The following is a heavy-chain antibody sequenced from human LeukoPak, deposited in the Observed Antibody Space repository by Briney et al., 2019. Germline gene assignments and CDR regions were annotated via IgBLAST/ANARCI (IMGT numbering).Heavy chain of an antibody. Sequence: RPGGSLRLSCAASGFTFDDYGMSWVRQAPGKGLEWVSGINWNGGSTGYADSVKGRFTISRVNAKNSLYLQMNSLRAEDTALYYCARDRYCSSTSCENNWFDPWGQGTLVTVSS. CDR2: INWNGGST. D-gene: IGHD2-2*01. J-gene: IGHJ5*02. V-gene: IGHV3-20*04. CDR1: GFTFDDYG. CDR3: ARDRYCSSTSCENNWFDP.